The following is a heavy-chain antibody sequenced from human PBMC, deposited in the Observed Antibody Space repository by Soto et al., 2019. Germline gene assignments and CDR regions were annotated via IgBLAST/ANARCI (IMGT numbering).Heavy chain of an antibody. CDR2: ISANNGNT. J-gene: IGHJ4*02. V-gene: IGHV1-18*01. Sequence: QVHLVQSGAEVKKPGASVKVSCKGSGYAFTTYGITWVRQAPGQGLEWMGWISANNGNTNYAQKLQGRVTVTRDTSTSTAYMELRSLRSDDTAVDYCARWRYGAYWGQGALVTVSS. CDR3: ARWRYGAY. D-gene: IGHD3-10*01. CDR1: GYAFTTYG.